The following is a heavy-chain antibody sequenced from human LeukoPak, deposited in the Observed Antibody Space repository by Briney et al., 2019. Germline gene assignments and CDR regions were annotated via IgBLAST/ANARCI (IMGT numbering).Heavy chain of an antibody. Sequence: GGSLRLSCAASGFSFSNYRMDWVRQAPGKGLEWVSNISSSSSTISYADSVKGRFTISRDNAQNSLYLQMNSLRAEDTAVYYCARAPGLKKYYYYYMDVWGKGTTVTVSS. V-gene: IGHV3-48*01. CDR3: ARAPGLKKYYYYYMDV. CDR2: ISSSSSTI. CDR1: GFSFSNYR. J-gene: IGHJ6*03. D-gene: IGHD3-16*01.